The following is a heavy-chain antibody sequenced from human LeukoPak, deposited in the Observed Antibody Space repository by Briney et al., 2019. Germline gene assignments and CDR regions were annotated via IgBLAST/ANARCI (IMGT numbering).Heavy chain of an antibody. V-gene: IGHV3-64*01. CDR2: ISSNGDST. J-gene: IGHJ6*04. CDR3: ARDRPGDV. Sequence: GGSLRLSCAASGFTLSSYEMHWVRQAPGKGLEYVSAISSNGDSTYYANFMKGRFIISRDNSKNTLYLQMGSLRPEDMAVYYCARDRPGDVWGEGTTVTVSS. CDR1: GFTLSSYE.